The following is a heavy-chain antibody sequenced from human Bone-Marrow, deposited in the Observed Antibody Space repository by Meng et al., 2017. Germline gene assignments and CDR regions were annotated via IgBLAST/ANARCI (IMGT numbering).Heavy chain of an antibody. D-gene: IGHD6-19*01. CDR3: AASPGWWRIDS. V-gene: IGHV4-4*02. CDR2: FHHSGTT. J-gene: IGHJ4*02. Sequence: QVQLQGSGPGLGKPSGTLSLTGGVSGASVSSGYWWTWVRQPPGKGLEWIGEFHHSGTTNYNPSLRSRVTISVDTFKNQFSLRLTSVTAADTAVYYCAASPGWWRIDSWGQGTLVTVSS. CDR1: GASVSSGYW.